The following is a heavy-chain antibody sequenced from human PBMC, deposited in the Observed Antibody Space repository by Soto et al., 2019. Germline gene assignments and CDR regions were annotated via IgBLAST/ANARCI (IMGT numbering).Heavy chain of an antibody. J-gene: IGHJ4*02. Sequence: SETLSLTCTVSGGSISSYYWSWIRQPPGKGLEWIGYIYYSGTTNYNPSLKSRVTISIDTSKNQFSLKLSSVTAADTAVYYCARGHMVRGAPYAFVYWSQGTLVTVSS. CDR3: ARGHMVRGAPYAFVY. V-gene: IGHV4-59*01. D-gene: IGHD3-10*01. CDR2: IYYSGTT. CDR1: GGSISSYY.